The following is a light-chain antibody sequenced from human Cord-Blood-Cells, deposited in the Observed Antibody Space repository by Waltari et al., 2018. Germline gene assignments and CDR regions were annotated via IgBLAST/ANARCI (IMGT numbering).Light chain of an antibody. CDR3: AAWDDSLNGWV. CDR2: SNN. CDR1: SSNLGSNT. J-gene: IGLJ3*02. V-gene: IGLV1-44*01. Sequence: QSVLTQPPSASGTPGQRVTISCSGSSSNLGSNTVNWYQQPPGTAPKLLIYSNNPRPSGVPDRFSGSKSGTSASLAISGLQSEDEADYYCAAWDDSLNGWVFGGGTKLTVL.